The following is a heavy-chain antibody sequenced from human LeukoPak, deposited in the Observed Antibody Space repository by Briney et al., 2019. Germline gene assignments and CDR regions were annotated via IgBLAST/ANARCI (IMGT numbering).Heavy chain of an antibody. CDR3: ARADNRIVAVTADTFDY. CDR1: GYIFTSYG. Sequence: ASVKVSCRASGYIFTSYGFSWVRQAPGQGLEWVGWISAYNGNTNYAKNFQGRVTMTTDTSTSTAYLHLTGLRSDDTAVYFCARADNRIVAVTADTFDYWGQGTLVTVSS. J-gene: IGHJ4*02. V-gene: IGHV1-18*01. CDR2: ISAYNGNT. D-gene: IGHD2-21*02.